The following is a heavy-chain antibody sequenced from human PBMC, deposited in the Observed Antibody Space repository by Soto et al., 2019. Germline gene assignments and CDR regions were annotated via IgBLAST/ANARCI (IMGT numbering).Heavy chain of an antibody. D-gene: IGHD4-17*01. CDR3: ARGGSGYHDHGDYWYYYYGMDV. CDR1: GGTFSSYA. Sequence: QVQLVQSGAEVKKPGSSVKVSCKASGGTFSSYAISWVRQAPGQGLEWMGGIIPIFGTANYARKFQGRVTINADKSTSTAYRELSSRRSEDKAVYYCARGGSGYHDHGDYWYYYYGMDVWGQGTTVTV. CDR2: IIPIFGTA. J-gene: IGHJ6*02. V-gene: IGHV1-69*06.